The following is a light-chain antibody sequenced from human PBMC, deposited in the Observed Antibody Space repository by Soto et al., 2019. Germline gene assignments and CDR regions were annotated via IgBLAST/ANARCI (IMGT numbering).Light chain of an antibody. CDR1: QSVRNW. V-gene: IGKV1-5*01. Sequence: DIQVSLSPATVFASVGDRVTITCRASQSVRNWLAWYQQKPGRAPQLLIYDSSTLEPGVPSRFRGSGSGTEFTLTINGLQPDDFATHYCQQYDGYSPQTFGQGTMV. J-gene: IGKJ1*01. CDR3: QQYDGYSPQT. CDR2: DSS.